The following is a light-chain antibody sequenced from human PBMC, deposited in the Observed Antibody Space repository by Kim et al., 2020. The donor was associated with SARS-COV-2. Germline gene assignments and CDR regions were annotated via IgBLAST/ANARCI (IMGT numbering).Light chain of an antibody. CDR1: SLRSYY. CDR3: NSPDSSGNV. CDR2: GKN. J-gene: IGLJ1*01. V-gene: IGLV3-19*01. Sequence: SSELTQDPAVSVALGQTVRITCQGDSLRSYYASWYQQKPGQAPVLVIYGKNNRPSGIPDRFSGSSSGNTASLTITGAQAEDEADYYCNSPDSSGNVFGTGTKVTVL.